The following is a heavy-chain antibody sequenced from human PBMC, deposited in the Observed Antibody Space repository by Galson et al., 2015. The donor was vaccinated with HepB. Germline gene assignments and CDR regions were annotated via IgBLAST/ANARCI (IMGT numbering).Heavy chain of an antibody. J-gene: IGHJ4*02. CDR2: IKQDGSEK. CDR1: GFTSSSYW. Sequence: SLRLSCAASGFTSSSYWMSWVRQAPGKGLEWVANIKQDGSEKYYVDSVKGRFTISRDNAKNSLYLQMNSLRAEDTAVYYCARDFDDYVWGSYRHGDYWGQGTLVTVSS. D-gene: IGHD3-16*02. CDR3: ARDFDDYVWGSYRHGDY. V-gene: IGHV3-7*03.